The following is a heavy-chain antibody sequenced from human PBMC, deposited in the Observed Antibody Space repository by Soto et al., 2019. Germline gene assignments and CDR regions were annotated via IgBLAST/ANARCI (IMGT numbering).Heavy chain of an antibody. Sequence: QVQLVESGGGVVQPGRSLRLSCAASGFTFSSYAMHWVRQAPGKGLEWVAVISYDGSNKYYADSVKGRFTISRDNSKNTLYLQMNSLRAEDTAVYYCARGSRVYDCSGYPDREYFQHWGQGTLVTVS. CDR1: GFTFSSYA. D-gene: IGHD3-22*01. J-gene: IGHJ1*01. V-gene: IGHV3-30-3*01. CDR2: ISYDGSNK. CDR3: ARGSRVYDCSGYPDREYFQH.